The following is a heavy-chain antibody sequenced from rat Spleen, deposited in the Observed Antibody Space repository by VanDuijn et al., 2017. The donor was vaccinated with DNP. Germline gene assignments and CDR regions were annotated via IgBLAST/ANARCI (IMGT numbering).Heavy chain of an antibody. CDR2: IIYDGSRT. CDR3: ARPDH. Sequence: EVQLVESGGGLVQPGRSLKLSCAASGFSFSDYNMAWVRQAPKKGLEWVAVIIYDGSRTYYRDSVKGRFTMSRDNGKSILYLQMDSLRSDDTATYYCARPDHWGQGVMVTVSS. CDR1: GFSFSDYN. V-gene: IGHV5S10*01. J-gene: IGHJ2*01.